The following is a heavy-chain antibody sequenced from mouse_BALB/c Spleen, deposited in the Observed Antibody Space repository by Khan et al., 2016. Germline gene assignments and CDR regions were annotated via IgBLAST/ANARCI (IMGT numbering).Heavy chain of an antibody. D-gene: IGHD2-3*01. Sequence: EVQLQESGPSLVKPSQTLSLTCSVTGDSITRVYWNWLRKYPGNKLEYMGYINYSGSTYYTPSLKSRLSITRDTSKHQYYLQLNSVTTEDTATYYCARYDGYYFDYWGQGTTLTVSS. CDR3: ARYDGYYFDY. CDR2: INYSGST. J-gene: IGHJ2*01. CDR1: GDSITRVY. V-gene: IGHV3-8*02.